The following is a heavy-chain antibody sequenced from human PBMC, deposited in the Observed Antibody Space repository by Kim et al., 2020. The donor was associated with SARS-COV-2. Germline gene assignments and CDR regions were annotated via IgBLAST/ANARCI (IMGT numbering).Heavy chain of an antibody. D-gene: IGHD2-2*01. CDR1: GGTFSSYA. Sequence: SVKVSCKASGGTFSSYAISWVRQAPGQGLEWMGGIIPIFGTANYAQKFQGRVTITADESTSTAYMELSSLRSEDTAVYYCARGYCSSNGCYAADYWGQGTLVTVSS. CDR2: IIPIFGTA. V-gene: IGHV1-69*13. CDR3: ARGYCSSNGCYAADY. J-gene: IGHJ4*02.